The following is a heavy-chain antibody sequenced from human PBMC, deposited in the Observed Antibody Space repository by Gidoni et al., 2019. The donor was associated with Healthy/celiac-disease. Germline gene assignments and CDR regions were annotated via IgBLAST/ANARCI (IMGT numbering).Heavy chain of an antibody. Sequence: QVQLVESGGGVVQPGRSLRLPCAASGFTFSSYGMHWVRQAPGKGLEWVAVISYDGSNKYYADSVKGRFTISRDNSKNTLYLQMNSLRAEDTAVYYCAKAISPSSLDYWGQGTLVTVSS. J-gene: IGHJ4*02. CDR3: AKAISPSSLDY. D-gene: IGHD2-21*01. V-gene: IGHV3-30*18. CDR1: GFTFSSYG. CDR2: ISYDGSNK.